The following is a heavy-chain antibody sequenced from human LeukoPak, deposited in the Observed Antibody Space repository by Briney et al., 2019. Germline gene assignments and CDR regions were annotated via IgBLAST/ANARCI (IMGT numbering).Heavy chain of an antibody. CDR2: SSGSGGST. Sequence: GGSLRLSCAASGFTFSSYAMSWVRQAPGQGLEWVSASSGSGGSTYYADSVQGRFTISSDNSKNTLYLQMTSLRAEDTAVYYCAKWAFYDFWSGYYWYYFDYWGQGTLVTVSS. CDR3: AKWAFYDFWSGYYWYYFDY. D-gene: IGHD3-3*01. V-gene: IGHV3-23*01. J-gene: IGHJ4*02. CDR1: GFTFSSYA.